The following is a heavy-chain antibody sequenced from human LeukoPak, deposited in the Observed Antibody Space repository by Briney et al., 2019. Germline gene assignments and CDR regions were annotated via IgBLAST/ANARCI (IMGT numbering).Heavy chain of an antibody. Sequence: SGGSLRLSCAASGFTFSSYAMSWVRQAPGKGLEWVSTIISTGGSTYYADSVKGRFTISRDNSKNTLYLQMKSLRAEDTAVYYCAKVSYYYDSSFYHFDYWGQGALVTVSS. CDR3: AKVSYYYDSSFYHFDY. J-gene: IGHJ4*02. V-gene: IGHV3-23*01. D-gene: IGHD3-22*01. CDR1: GFTFSSYA. CDR2: IISTGGST.